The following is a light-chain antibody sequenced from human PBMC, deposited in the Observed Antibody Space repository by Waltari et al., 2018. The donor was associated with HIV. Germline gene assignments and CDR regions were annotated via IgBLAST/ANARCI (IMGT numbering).Light chain of an antibody. CDR1: SGSIASNY. V-gene: IGLV6-57*01. CDR3: QSYDSSNLWV. Sequence: NFMLTQPHSVSESPGKTVTISCTRSSGSIASNYVHWYQLRPGSSPTTVIYEDNQRPSGVPDRFSGSIDSSSNSASLTISGLKTEDEADYYCQSYDSSNLWVFGGGTKLTVL. J-gene: IGLJ3*02. CDR2: EDN.